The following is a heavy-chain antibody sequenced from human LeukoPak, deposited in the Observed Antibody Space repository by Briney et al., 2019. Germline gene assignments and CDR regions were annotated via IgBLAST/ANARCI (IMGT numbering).Heavy chain of an antibody. CDR1: GGSFSGYY. D-gene: IGHD1-26*01. J-gene: IGHJ5*02. Sequence: SETLSLTCAVYGGSFSGYYGSWIRQPPGKGLEWIGEINHSGSTNYNPSLKSRVTISVDTSKNQFSLKLSSVTAADTAVYYCARGRRGATRQGTQAASRYNWFDPWGQGTLVTVSS. CDR2: INHSGST. V-gene: IGHV4-34*01. CDR3: ARGRRGATRQGTQAASRYNWFDP.